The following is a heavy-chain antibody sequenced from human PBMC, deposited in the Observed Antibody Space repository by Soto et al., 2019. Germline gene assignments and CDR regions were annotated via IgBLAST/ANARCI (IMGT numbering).Heavy chain of an antibody. CDR2: ISGSGDNT. V-gene: IGHV3-23*01. CDR3: AKVPNSGNYYYFDY. CDR1: GFTFSSYA. Sequence: PGGSLRLSCAASGFTFSSYAMGWVRQAPGKGLEWVSAISGSGDNTYYAGSVKGRFTISRDNSKNTLYLQVNSLRVEDTAVYYCAKVPNSGNYYYFDYWGQGTLVNVSS. D-gene: IGHD1-26*01. J-gene: IGHJ4*02.